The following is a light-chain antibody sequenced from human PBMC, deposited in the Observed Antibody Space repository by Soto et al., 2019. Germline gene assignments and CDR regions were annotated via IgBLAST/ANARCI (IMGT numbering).Light chain of an antibody. CDR3: QQFDSVPCT. CDR2: DAS. J-gene: IGKJ2*02. CDR1: QDIKNY. V-gene: IGKV1-33*01. Sequence: IQMTQSPSSLSASVGDRVTITRQASQDIKNYLIWYQQKPGKAPNLLIYDASSLGTGVSSRFSGSGSGTHFILTISSLQPEDIATYYCQQFDSVPCTFGQGTKLEIK.